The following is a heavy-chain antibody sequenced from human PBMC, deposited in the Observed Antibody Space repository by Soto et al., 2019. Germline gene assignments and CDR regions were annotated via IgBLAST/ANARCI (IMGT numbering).Heavy chain of an antibody. Sequence: TLCVTCTVTGGSMTSGDQYWTWIRHRPGEGLEWFGYITHRGSLYYNPSLKSRVSMSVDTSKNQFSLNLSSVTAADTAVYYCARELPQRQGRNMDVWGQGTTGT. D-gene: IGHD1-1*01. CDR1: GGSMTSGDQY. CDR2: ITHRGSL. J-gene: IGHJ6*02. CDR3: ARELPQRQGRNMDV. V-gene: IGHV4-31*03.